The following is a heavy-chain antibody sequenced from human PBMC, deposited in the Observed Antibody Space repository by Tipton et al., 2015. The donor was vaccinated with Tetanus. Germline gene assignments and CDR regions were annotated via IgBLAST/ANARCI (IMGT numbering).Heavy chain of an antibody. V-gene: IGHV4-31*03. D-gene: IGHD1-26*01. Sequence: GLVKPSQTLSLTCTVSGGSISSGGYYWSWIRQHPGKGLEWIGDIYYSGSTYNPSLKSRVTKSVDTSKNQFSLKLNSVTAADTAVYYCARDQARGARGWNYFDYWGQGTLVTVSS. J-gene: IGHJ4*02. CDR1: GGSISSGGYY. CDR2: IYYSGST. CDR3: ARDQARGARGWNYFDY.